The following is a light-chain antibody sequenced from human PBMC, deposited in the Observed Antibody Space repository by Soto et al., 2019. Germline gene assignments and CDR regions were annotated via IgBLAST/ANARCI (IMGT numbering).Light chain of an antibody. CDR3: QEYGSSRT. CDR1: QSVSSSY. J-gene: IGKJ1*01. CDR2: GAS. Sequence: EYVLSQSPGTLSLSPGERATLSCRASQSVSSSYLAWYQQKPGQAPRLLIYGASSRATGIPDRFSGSGSGTDFTLTISRLEPEDFAVYYCQEYGSSRTFGQGTKV. V-gene: IGKV3-20*01.